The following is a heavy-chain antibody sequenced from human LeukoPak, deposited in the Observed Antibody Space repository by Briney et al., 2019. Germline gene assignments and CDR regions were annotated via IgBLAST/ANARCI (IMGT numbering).Heavy chain of an antibody. J-gene: IGHJ3*01. CDR3: ARRSNSFAFDV. CDR2: ISSSSSTI. CDR1: GFTFSSFS. D-gene: IGHD2-2*01. V-gene: IGHV3-48*04. Sequence: GGSLRLSCAASGFTFSSFSMNWVRQAPGKGLEWVSYISSSSSTIYYADSVKGRFTISRDNAKNSLYLQMNSLRAEDTALYYCARRSNSFAFDVWGQGTMVTVSS.